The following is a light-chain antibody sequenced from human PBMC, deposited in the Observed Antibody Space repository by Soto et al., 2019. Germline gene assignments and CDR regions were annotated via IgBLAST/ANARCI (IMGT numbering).Light chain of an antibody. V-gene: IGKV1-39*01. CDR1: QSISSY. Sequence: DIQMTQSPSSLSASVGDRVTITCRASQSISSYLNWYQQKPGKAPKLLIYAASSLQSGVPSRFSGSGSGADFTLIISSLQPEDFATYYCQQSYRSSTFGQGTRLEIK. CDR3: QQSYRSST. CDR2: AAS. J-gene: IGKJ5*01.